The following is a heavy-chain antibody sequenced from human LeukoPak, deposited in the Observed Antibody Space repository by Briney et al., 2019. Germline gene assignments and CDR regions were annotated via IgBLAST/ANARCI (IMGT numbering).Heavy chain of an antibody. D-gene: IGHD3-3*01. V-gene: IGHV5-10-1*01. CDR2: IDPDDSYN. J-gene: IGHJ4*02. Sequence: GESLKISCQGSGYSLTRYWITWVRQMPGKGLEWMGRIDPDDSYNNCGPSFQGHVTISVDKSINTAYLQWSSLKASDTAMYYCARPLHDFWSGSLDYWGQGTLVTVSS. CDR1: GYSLTRYW. CDR3: ARPLHDFWSGSLDY.